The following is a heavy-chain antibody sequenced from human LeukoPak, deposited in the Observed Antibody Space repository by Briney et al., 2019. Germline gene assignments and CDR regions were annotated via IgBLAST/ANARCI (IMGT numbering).Heavy chain of an antibody. CDR3: VRDGYSYGFMLAFDI. D-gene: IGHD5-18*01. Sequence: GGSLRLSCAASGFTFSGYWMHSVRQAPGKGLVWVSRINSDGSSTSYADSVKGGFTISRDSAKNTLYHQINCLRAEDTAVYYCVRDGYSYGFMLAFDIWGLGTRVTVSS. J-gene: IGHJ3*02. CDR1: GFTFSGYW. CDR2: INSDGSST. V-gene: IGHV3-74*01.